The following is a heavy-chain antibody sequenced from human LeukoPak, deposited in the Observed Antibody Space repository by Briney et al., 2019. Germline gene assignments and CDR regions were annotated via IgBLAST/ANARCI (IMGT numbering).Heavy chain of an antibody. J-gene: IGHJ4*02. D-gene: IGHD3-3*01. CDR1: GFTFCSYG. CDR3: AKDWEWSCDY. V-gene: IGHV3-23*01. CDR2: ISGSGGST. Sequence: PGGSLSLSCAASGFTFCSYGMSWVRQAPAKGLEWVSAISGSGGSTYYSDSVKCGFTIYRDNSQNTLYLQMNSLRAEDTAVYYCAKDWEWSCDYWGQGILVTVSS.